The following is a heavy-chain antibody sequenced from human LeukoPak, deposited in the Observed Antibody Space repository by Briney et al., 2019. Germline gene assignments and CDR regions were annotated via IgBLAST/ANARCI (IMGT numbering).Heavy chain of an antibody. V-gene: IGHV3-33*01. CDR3: ARDVTLDV. CDR2: IWYDGSNK. J-gene: IGHJ6*02. D-gene: IGHD2-15*01. CDR1: GFTFSSYG. Sequence: QPGRSLRLSCAASGFTFSSYGMHWVRQAPGKGLEWVAVIWYDGSNKYYADSVKGRFTISRENAKNSLYLQMNSLRAGDTAVYYCARDVTLDVWGQGTTVTVSS.